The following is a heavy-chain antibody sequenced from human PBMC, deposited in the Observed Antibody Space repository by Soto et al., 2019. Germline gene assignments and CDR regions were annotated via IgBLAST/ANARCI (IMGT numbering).Heavy chain of an antibody. V-gene: IGHV1-18*04. Sequence: QGQLVQFGAEVKKPGASVKVSCKASGYTFTSYGISWVRQAPGQGLEWMGWISAYNGNTNYAQKLQGRVTMTTDTSTSTAYMELRSLRSDDTAVYYCARDSSGWYASYFDYWCQGTLVTVSS. CDR2: ISAYNGNT. D-gene: IGHD6-19*01. CDR3: ARDSSGWYASYFDY. CDR1: GYTFTSYG. J-gene: IGHJ4*02.